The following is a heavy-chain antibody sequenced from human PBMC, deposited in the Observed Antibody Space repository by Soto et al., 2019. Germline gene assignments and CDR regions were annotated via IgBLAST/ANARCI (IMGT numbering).Heavy chain of an antibody. CDR2: ISYDGSNK. CDR1: GFTFSSYG. V-gene: IGHV3-30*18. D-gene: IGHD5-18*01. Sequence: GGSLRLSCAASGFTFSSYGMHWVRQAPGKGLEWVAVISYDGSNKYYADSVKGRFTISRDNSKNTLYLQMNSLRAEDTAVYYCANSWAGYSYGYGSAFDIWGQGTMVTVSS. CDR3: ANSWAGYSYGYGSAFDI. J-gene: IGHJ3*02.